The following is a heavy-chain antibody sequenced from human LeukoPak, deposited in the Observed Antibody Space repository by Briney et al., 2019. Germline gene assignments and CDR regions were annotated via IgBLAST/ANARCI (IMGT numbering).Heavy chain of an antibody. Sequence: GGSLRLSCAASGFTFSSYEMNWVRQAPGKGLEWVSYISSGGGTIYYGDSVKGRFTISRDNAKNSMYLQMNSLRAEDTAVYYCARDYYGSGSCDYWGQGTLVTVSS. V-gene: IGHV3-48*03. D-gene: IGHD3-10*01. CDR2: ISSGGGTI. J-gene: IGHJ4*02. CDR3: ARDYYGSGSCDY. CDR1: GFTFSSYE.